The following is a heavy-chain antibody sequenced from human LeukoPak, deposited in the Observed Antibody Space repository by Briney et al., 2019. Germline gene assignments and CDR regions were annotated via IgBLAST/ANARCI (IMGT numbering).Heavy chain of an antibody. V-gene: IGHV3-23*01. CDR3: AKDRLYYYGSWSYHPDVDY. J-gene: IGHJ4*02. Sequence: QAGGSLRLSCAASVFTFSSYAMSWVRQAPGKGLEWVSAISGSGGSTYYAYSVKGRFTISRDNSKNTLYLQMNSLRAEDTAVYYCAKDRLYYYGSWSYHPDVDYWGQGTLVTVST. CDR2: ISGSGGST. CDR1: VFTFSSYA. D-gene: IGHD3-10*01.